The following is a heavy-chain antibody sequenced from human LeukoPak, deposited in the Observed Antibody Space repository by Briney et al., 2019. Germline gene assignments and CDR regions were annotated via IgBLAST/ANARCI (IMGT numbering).Heavy chain of an antibody. Sequence: GGTLRLSCAASGFTFSSYGMSWVRQAPGKGLEWVSAISGSGVYTYYADSVKGRFTISRDNSKNTLYLQMNSLRAEDTAVYYCAKHDYYGSGLSWYYFDYWGQGTLVTVSS. V-gene: IGHV3-23*01. CDR3: AKHDYYGSGLSWYYFDY. J-gene: IGHJ4*02. D-gene: IGHD3-10*01. CDR1: GFTFSSYG. CDR2: ISGSGVYT.